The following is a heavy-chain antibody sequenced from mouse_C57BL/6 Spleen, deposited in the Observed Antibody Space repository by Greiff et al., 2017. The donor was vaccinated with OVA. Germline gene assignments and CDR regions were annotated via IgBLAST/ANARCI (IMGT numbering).Heavy chain of an antibody. CDR1: GYTFTDYE. D-gene: IGHD2-4*01. CDR2: IDPETGGT. CDR3: TRGGYYDD. V-gene: IGHV1-15*01. J-gene: IGHJ3*01. Sequence: QVQLQQSGAELVRPGASVTLSCKASGYTFTDYEMHWVKQTPVHGLEWIGAIDPETGGTAYNQKFKGKAILTADKSSSTGYRELRSRTSEDAAVYYCTRGGYYDDWGQGTLVTVSA.